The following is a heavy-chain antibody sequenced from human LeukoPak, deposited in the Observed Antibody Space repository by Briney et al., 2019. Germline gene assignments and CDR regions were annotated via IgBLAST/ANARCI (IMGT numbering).Heavy chain of an antibody. CDR3: ARGTRWLTGPPDY. J-gene: IGHJ4*02. V-gene: IGHV3-30*04. Sequence: GGSLRLSCAASGFTFSNYAIHWVRQAPGKGLEWVAVISYDGSNKYYADSVKGRFTISRDNSKNTLYLQMNSLRAEDTAVYYCARGTRWLTGPPDYWGQGTLVTVSS. D-gene: IGHD7-27*01. CDR1: GFTFSNYA. CDR2: ISYDGSNK.